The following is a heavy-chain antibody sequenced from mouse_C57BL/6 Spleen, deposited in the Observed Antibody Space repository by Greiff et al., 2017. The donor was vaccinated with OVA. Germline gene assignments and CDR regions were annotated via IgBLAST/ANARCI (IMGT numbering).Heavy chain of an antibody. V-gene: IGHV1-58*01. Sequence: EVKLMESGAELVRPGSSVKMSCKTSGYTFTSYGINWVKQRPGQGLEWIGYIYIGNGYTEYNEKFKGKATLTSDTSSSTAYMQLSSLTSEDSAIYFCARPTVVATGAMDYWGQGTSGTVSS. J-gene: IGHJ4*01. D-gene: IGHD1-1*01. CDR1: GYTFTSYG. CDR3: ARPTVVATGAMDY. CDR2: IYIGNGYT.